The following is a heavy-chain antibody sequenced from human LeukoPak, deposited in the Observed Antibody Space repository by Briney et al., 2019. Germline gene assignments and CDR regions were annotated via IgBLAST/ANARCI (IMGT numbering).Heavy chain of an antibody. D-gene: IGHD3-22*01. Sequence: QAGGSLRLSCAASGFTFSSYGMHWVRQAPGKGLEWVAVIWYDGSNKYYADSVKGRFTISRDNSKNTLYLQMNSLRAEDTAVYYCARDVAYYDSSGFDYWGQRTLVTVSS. CDR1: GFTFSSYG. CDR3: ARDVAYYDSSGFDY. V-gene: IGHV3-33*01. CDR2: IWYDGSNK. J-gene: IGHJ4*02.